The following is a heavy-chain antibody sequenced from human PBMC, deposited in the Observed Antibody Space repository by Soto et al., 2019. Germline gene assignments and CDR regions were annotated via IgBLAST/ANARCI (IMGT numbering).Heavy chain of an antibody. V-gene: IGHV4-30-4*01. CDR2: VYYSGSS. Sequence: SETLSLTCSVSGGSINNDDFYWSWLRQTPGKGLQWIGCVYYSGSSDCIPSLKSRVSMSVDTSKNQFSLKLSSVTAADTAVYYCARNRWGTMVRSGPYYYYGMDVWGQGTTVTVSS. J-gene: IGHJ6*02. D-gene: IGHD3-10*01. CDR1: GGSINNDDFY. CDR3: ARNRWGTMVRSGPYYYYGMDV.